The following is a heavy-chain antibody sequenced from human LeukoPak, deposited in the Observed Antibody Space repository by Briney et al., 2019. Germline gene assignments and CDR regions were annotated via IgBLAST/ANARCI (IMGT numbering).Heavy chain of an antibody. J-gene: IGHJ4*02. D-gene: IGHD6-13*01. CDR2: IYSGGST. CDR3: ARDSIAAAGKDY. V-gene: IGHV3-53*04. Sequence: GGSLRLSCAASGFTVSSNYMSWVRQAPGKGLEGVSVIYSGGSTYYADSVKGRFTISRHNSKNTLYLQMNSLRAEDTPVYYCARDSIAAAGKDYWGQGTLVTVSS. CDR1: GFTVSSNY.